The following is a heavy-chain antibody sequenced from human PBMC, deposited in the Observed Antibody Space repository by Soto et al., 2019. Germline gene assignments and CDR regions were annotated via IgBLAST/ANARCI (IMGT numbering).Heavy chain of an antibody. CDR1: GYTXTSYG. CDR3: ARDRSTRYNWNSVDY. D-gene: IGHD1-7*01. V-gene: IGHV1-18*01. CDR2: IRAYNCNT. J-gene: IGHJ4*02. Sequence: GXSXKVSFKASGYTXTSYGISLVRQAPGQGLEWMGWIRAYNCNTNYAKKLQGRVTMTTDTSTRKAYMELRSLRSYYTAVYYCARDRSTRYNWNSVDYWGQGTLGTVSS.